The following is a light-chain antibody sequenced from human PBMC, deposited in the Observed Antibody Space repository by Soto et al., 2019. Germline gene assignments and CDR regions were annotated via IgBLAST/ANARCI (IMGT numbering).Light chain of an antibody. CDR3: QQYNDWPRRLT. Sequence: EIVMTQSPVTLSVSPGERVTLSCRASQSVSSNLAWYQQKPGQAPSLLIYGAFTRATGIPARFSGSGSGTEFTLTISSLQSEDFAVYYCQQYNDWPRRLTFGGGTKVDIK. CDR1: QSVSSN. J-gene: IGKJ4*01. CDR2: GAF. V-gene: IGKV3-15*01.